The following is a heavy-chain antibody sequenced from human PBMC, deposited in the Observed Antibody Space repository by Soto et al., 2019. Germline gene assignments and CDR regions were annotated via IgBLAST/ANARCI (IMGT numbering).Heavy chain of an antibody. V-gene: IGHV1-69*01. J-gene: IGHJ6*02. CDR1: GGTFSSYA. CDR3: AWRNTGLDV. D-gene: IGHD4-4*01. CDR2: IIPIFGTA. Sequence: QVQLVQSGAEVKKPGSSVKVSCKASGGTFSSYAISWVRQAPGQGLEWMGGIIPIFGTANYPQKYQVRVTITTDESTSTAYMELSSLRSDDTAVYYCAWRNTGLDVWGQGTTVTVSS.